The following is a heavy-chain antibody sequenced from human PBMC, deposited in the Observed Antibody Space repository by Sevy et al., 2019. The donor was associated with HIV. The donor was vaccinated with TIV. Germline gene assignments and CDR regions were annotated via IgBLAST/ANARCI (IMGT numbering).Heavy chain of an antibody. CDR1: GGSISSYY. CDR3: ARDGSIAARRGYNWFDP. V-gene: IGHV4-59*01. Sequence: SETLSLTCTVSGGSISSYYWSWIRQPPGKGLEWIGYIYYSGSTNYNPSLKSRVTISVDTSKNQFSLKLSSVTAADTAVYYCARDGSIAARRGYNWFDPWGQGTLVTVSS. CDR2: IYYSGST. D-gene: IGHD6-6*01. J-gene: IGHJ5*02.